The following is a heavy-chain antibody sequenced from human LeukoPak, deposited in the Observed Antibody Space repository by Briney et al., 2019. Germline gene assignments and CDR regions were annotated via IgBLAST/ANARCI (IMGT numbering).Heavy chain of an antibody. J-gene: IGHJ3*02. V-gene: IGHV4-39*02. CDR3: AREVEYYDSSGYRPHAFDI. CDR2: IFYCGST. D-gene: IGHD3-22*01. CDR1: YGSLRSSSYY. Sequence: SATLFLTGIVFYGSLRSSSYYWRCVRQPPGKGLEWLWSIFYCGSTYYNSSLKSRVTISVDTSKNQFSLKVNSVTAADTAVYYCAREVEYYDSSGYRPHAFDIWGQGTLVTVSS.